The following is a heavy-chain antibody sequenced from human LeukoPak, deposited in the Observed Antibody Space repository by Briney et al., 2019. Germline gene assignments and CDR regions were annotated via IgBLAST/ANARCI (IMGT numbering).Heavy chain of an antibody. D-gene: IGHD6-13*01. CDR2: ISSSSSDI. Sequence: GGSLRLSCADSGFTFSSDSMNWVRHAPGKGLGWVSSISSSSSDIYYADSVKGGFTISRDNSKNTLYLRMNSLRAEDTAVYYCAKGSGYSSSWYLFDYWGQGTLVTVSS. J-gene: IGHJ4*02. CDR3: AKGSGYSSSWYLFDY. CDR1: GFTFSSDS. V-gene: IGHV3-21*04.